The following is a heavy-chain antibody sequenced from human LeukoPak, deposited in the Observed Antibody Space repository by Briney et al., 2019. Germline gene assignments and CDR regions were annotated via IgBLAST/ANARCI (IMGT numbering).Heavy chain of an antibody. CDR3: ARVTTGGYYNC. CDR1: GGSISSGSYY. CDR2: IYTRGST. J-gene: IGHJ4*02. V-gene: IGHV4-61*02. Sequence: PSQTLSLTCTVSGGSISSGSYYSSWIRQPAGKGLEWIGRIYTRGSTNYTPSLKSRVTISVDTSKNQSSRKLSSVTAADTAVYYCARVTTGGYYNCWGQGTLVTVSS. D-gene: IGHD3-22*01.